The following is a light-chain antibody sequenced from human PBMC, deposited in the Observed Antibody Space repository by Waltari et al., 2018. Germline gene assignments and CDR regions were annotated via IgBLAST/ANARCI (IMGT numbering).Light chain of an antibody. J-gene: IGKJ3*01. V-gene: IGKV1-5*03. Sequence: DIQMTQSPSTLSASVGDRVSITCRASQSIINWLAWYQQKPGNAPKLLIYKASTLENGVPSRFSGSGCCTEVTLTISSLQPDDFATYYCQQYNINSPFAFGPGTKVDIK. CDR1: QSIINW. CDR2: KAS. CDR3: QQYNINSPFA.